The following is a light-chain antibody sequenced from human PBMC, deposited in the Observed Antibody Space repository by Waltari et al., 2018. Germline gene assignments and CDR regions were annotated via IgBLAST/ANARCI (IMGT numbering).Light chain of an antibody. CDR2: DAS. Sequence: EIVMTQTPGTLSVSTGERATLTCRARQSVSSNLAWYQQKPGHAPRLLIHDASTRATGVPARFSGSGSGTEFTLTISSLQSEDFAVYYCQQYNDWPPGYTFGQETKLEI. CDR1: QSVSSN. J-gene: IGKJ2*01. CDR3: QQYNDWPPGYT. V-gene: IGKV3-15*01.